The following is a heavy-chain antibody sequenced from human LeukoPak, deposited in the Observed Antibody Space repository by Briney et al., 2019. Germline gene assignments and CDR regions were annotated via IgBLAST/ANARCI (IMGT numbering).Heavy chain of an antibody. CDR1: GGSFSGYY. CDR3: ARGAAAGTNWFDP. V-gene: IGHV4-34*01. CDR2: TDYSGNS. D-gene: IGHD6-13*01. J-gene: IGHJ5*02. Sequence: SETLSLTCAVYGGSFSGYYWSWIRQPPGKGLEWIGSTDYSGNSYYNPSLKSRVTISVDTSKNQLSLKLSSVTAADTAVYYCARGAAAGTNWFDPWGQGTLVAVSS.